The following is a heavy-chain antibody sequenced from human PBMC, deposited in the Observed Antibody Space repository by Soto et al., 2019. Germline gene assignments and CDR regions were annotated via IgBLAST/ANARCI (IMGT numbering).Heavy chain of an antibody. J-gene: IGHJ3*02. CDR1: GYTFTGYY. Sequence: ASVKVSCKASGYTFTGYYMHWVRQAPGQGLEWMGWINPNSGGTNYAQKFQGWVTMTRDTSISTAYMELSRPRSDDTAVYYCARESRVGYCSGGSCYNDAFDICGQGSMVTVSS. CDR2: INPNSGGT. V-gene: IGHV1-2*04. CDR3: ARESRVGYCSGGSCYNDAFDI. D-gene: IGHD2-15*01.